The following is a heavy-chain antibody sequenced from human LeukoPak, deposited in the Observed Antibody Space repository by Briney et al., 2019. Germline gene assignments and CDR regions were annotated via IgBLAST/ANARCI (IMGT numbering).Heavy chain of an antibody. J-gene: IGHJ6*03. Sequence: GASVKVSCKASGYTFTSYDINWVRQATGQGLEWMGWMNPNSGNTGYAQKFQGRVTMTRNTSISTAYMELSSLRSEDTAVYYCARAASSGRYYYYYKDVWGKGTTVTISS. CDR1: GYTFTSYD. CDR3: ARAASSGRYYYYYKDV. CDR2: MNPNSGNT. D-gene: IGHD3-22*01. V-gene: IGHV1-8*01.